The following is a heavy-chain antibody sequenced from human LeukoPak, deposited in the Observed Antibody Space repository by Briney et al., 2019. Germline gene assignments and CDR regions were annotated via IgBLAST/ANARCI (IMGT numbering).Heavy chain of an antibody. CDR1: GYTFTSYG. D-gene: IGHD3-22*01. CDR3: ARAPYDSSGYYRDY. V-gene: IGHV1-18*01. J-gene: IGHJ4*02. CDR2: ISAYNGNT. Sequence: ASVKVSCKASGYTFTSYGISWVRQAPGQGLEWMGWISAYNGNTSHAQKLQGRVTMTTDTSTSTAYMELRSLRSDDTAVYYCARAPYDSSGYYRDYWGQGTLVTVSS.